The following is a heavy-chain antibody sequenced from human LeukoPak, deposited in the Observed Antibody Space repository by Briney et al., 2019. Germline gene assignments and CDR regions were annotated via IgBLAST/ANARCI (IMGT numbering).Heavy chain of an antibody. D-gene: IGHD3-22*01. CDR2: IYYSGST. CDR3: ACLDSSGYHGTMGY. V-gene: IGHV4-59*08. J-gene: IGHJ4*02. Sequence: PSETLSLTCTVSGGSISSYYWSWIRQPPGKGLEWIGYIYYSGSTTYNSSLKRRVTISVDTSKNQFSLKLSSVTAADTAVYYCACLDSSGYHGTMGYWGQGTLVTVSS. CDR1: GGSISSYY.